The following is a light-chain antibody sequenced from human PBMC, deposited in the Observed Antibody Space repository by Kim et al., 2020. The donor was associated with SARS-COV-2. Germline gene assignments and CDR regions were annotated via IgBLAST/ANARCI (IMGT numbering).Light chain of an antibody. Sequence: QDVTISCSGSSPNIGNNAVHWYQQLPGTAPKLLIYNNDPRPSGVPDRFSGSKSRTSASLAISGLQSEDESDYYRATWDDSLDGLAFCGGTQLTVL. CDR2: NND. CDR3: ATWDDSLDGLA. CDR1: SPNIGNNA. V-gene: IGLV1-44*01. J-gene: IGLJ3*02.